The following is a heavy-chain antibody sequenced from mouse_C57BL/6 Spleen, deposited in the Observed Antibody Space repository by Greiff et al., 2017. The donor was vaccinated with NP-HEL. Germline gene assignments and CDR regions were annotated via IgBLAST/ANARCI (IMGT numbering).Heavy chain of an antibody. CDR1: GYTFTDYY. CDR3: ARSLLITTVVATEGAMDY. J-gene: IGHJ4*01. D-gene: IGHD1-1*01. V-gene: IGHV1-19*01. CDR2: INPYNGGT. Sequence: EVQLQQSGPVLVKPGASVKMSCKASGYTFTDYYMNWVKQSHGKSLEWIGVINPYNGGTSYNQKFKGKATLTVDKSSSTAYMELNSLTSEDSAVYYCARSLLITTVVATEGAMDYWGQGTSVTVSS.